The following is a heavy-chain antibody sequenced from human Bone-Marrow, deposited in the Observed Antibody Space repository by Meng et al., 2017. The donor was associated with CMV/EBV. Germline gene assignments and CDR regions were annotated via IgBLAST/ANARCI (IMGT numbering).Heavy chain of an antibody. Sequence: GGSLRLSCAASGFTFSSYWMHWVRQAPGKGLVWVSRINSDGSSTSYADSVKGRFTISRDNAKNTLYLQMNSLRAEDTAVYYCARESSSSGWLRRWVQGTLVTVSS. V-gene: IGHV3-74*01. CDR2: INSDGSST. CDR1: GFTFSSYW. D-gene: IGHD6-19*01. CDR3: ARESSSSGWLRR. J-gene: IGHJ4*02.